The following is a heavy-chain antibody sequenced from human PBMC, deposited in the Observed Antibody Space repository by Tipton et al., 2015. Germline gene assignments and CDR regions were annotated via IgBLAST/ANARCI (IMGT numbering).Heavy chain of an antibody. CDR3: AKIGGTLRYFDWLDPSDYYYGLDV. D-gene: IGHD3-9*01. J-gene: IGHJ6*02. CDR2: ISYDGSNK. V-gene: IGHV3-30*18. Sequence: SLRLSCAASGFSFRSYGMHWVRQAPGKGLEWVAVISYDGSNKYYADSVKGRFTISRDNSKNTLYLQMNSLRAEDTAVYYCAKIGGTLRYFDWLDPSDYYYGLDVWGQGTTVTVSS. CDR1: GFSFRSYG.